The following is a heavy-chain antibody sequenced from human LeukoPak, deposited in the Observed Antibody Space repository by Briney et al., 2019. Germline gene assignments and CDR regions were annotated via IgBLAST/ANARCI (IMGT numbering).Heavy chain of an antibody. Sequence: ASVKVSCKASGYTFTGYYMHWVRQAPGQGLEWMGWINPNSGGTNYAQKFQDRVTMTRDTSISTAYMELSRLKSDDTAVYYCAISKYYNILTGYYIGWFDPWGQGTLVTVSS. CDR2: INPNSGGT. V-gene: IGHV1-2*02. J-gene: IGHJ5*02. CDR3: AISKYYNILTGYYIGWFDP. D-gene: IGHD3-9*01. CDR1: GYTFTGYY.